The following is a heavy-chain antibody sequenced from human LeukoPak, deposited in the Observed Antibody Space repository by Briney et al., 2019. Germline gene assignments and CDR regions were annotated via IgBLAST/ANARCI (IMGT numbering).Heavy chain of an antibody. CDR1: GGSFSGYY. V-gene: IGHV4-34*01. Sequence: SETLSLTCAVYGGSFSGYYWSWIRQPPGKGLEWIGEINHSGSTNYNPSLKSRVTISVDTSKNQFSLKLSSVTAADTAVYYCARQLGYCSGGSCYLSDFDYWGQGTLVTVSS. CDR3: ARQLGYCSGGSCYLSDFDY. J-gene: IGHJ4*02. D-gene: IGHD2-15*01. CDR2: INHSGST.